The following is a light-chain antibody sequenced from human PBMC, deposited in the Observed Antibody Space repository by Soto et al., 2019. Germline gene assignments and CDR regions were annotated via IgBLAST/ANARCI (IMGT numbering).Light chain of an antibody. Sequence: VLTQSPGTLSLSPGERTTLSCRASQNIRGNELAWYQQKPGQPPRLLIYRGSSRAPGIPDRFSGRGSGTAFTLTISRLEPEDFAVYYCQEYGTSAPWTFGQGTRVEIK. CDR1: QNIRGNE. J-gene: IGKJ1*01. CDR2: RGS. V-gene: IGKV3-20*01. CDR3: QEYGTSAPWT.